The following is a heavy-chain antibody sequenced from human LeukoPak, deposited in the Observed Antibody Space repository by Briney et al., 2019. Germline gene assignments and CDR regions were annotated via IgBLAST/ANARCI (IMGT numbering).Heavy chain of an antibody. J-gene: IGHJ4*02. CDR1: GGSISRYY. CDR2: IYYSGTS. D-gene: IGHD3-22*01. Sequence: PSETLSLTCTVSGGSISRYYWSWIRQPPGKGLEWIAYIYYSGTSNYNPSLKSRVTISLDTSKNQFSLKLTSVTAADTAVYYCARPTFASYSSGYHYWGQGTLVTVSS. CDR3: ARPTFASYSSGYHY. V-gene: IGHV4-59*08.